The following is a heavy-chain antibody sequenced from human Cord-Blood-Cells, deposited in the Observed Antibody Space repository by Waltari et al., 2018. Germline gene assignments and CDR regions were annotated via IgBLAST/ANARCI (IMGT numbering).Heavy chain of an antibody. J-gene: IGHJ4*02. CDR1: GGTFSSYA. D-gene: IGHD2-21*01. V-gene: IGHV1-69*01. Sequence: QVQLVQSGAEVKKPGSSVKVSCKASGGTFSSYAISWVRQAPGQGLEWMGGIIPIFGTANYAQKFQGRVTITADESTSTAYMELSSLRSEDTAVYYCASGRAYCGGDCYIPHFDYWGQGTLVTVSS. CDR3: ASGRAYCGGDCYIPHFDY. CDR2: IIPIFGTA.